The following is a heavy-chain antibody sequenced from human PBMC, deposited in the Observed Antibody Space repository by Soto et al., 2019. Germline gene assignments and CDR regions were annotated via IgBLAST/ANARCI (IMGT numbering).Heavy chain of an antibody. D-gene: IGHD1-7*01. V-gene: IGHV6-1*01. CDR3: ARDHELFDEGWFDP. CDR2: TYYRSKWYN. CDR1: GDSVSSNSAA. J-gene: IGHJ5*02. Sequence: PSQTLSLTCAISGDSVSSNSAAWNWIRQSPSRGLEWLGRTYYRSKWYNDDAVSVKSRITINPDTSKNQFSLQLNSVTTEDTAVYYCARDHELFDEGWFDPWGQGTLVTVSS.